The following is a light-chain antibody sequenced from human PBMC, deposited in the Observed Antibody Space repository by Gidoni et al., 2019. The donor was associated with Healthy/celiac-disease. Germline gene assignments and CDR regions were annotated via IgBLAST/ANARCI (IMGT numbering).Light chain of an antibody. Sequence: DIVLTQSPDSMAVSLGERATINCKSSQSVLYSSNNKNYLAWYQQKPGPPPKLLIFWASTRGSGVPDRFSGSGSGTDFTLTISSLQAEDVAVYYCQQYYSTLMYTFGQGTKLEIK. V-gene: IGKV4-1*01. J-gene: IGKJ2*01. CDR2: WAS. CDR3: QQYYSTLMYT. CDR1: QSVLYSSNNKNY.